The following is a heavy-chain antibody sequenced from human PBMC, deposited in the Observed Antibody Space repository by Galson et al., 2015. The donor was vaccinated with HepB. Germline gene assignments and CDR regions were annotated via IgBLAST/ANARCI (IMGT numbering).Heavy chain of an antibody. Sequence: SLRLSCAASGFTFSNAWMSWVRQAPGKGLEWVGRIKSKTDGGTTDYAAPVKGRFTISRDDSSYSLYLQMNSLRTEDTAVYYWAARGGDYGGNGGGLDYWGQGTLVIVSS. V-gene: IGHV3-15*05. CDR3: AARGGDYGGNGGGLDY. CDR2: IKSKTDGGTT. D-gene: IGHD4-23*01. J-gene: IGHJ4*02. CDR1: GFTFSNAW.